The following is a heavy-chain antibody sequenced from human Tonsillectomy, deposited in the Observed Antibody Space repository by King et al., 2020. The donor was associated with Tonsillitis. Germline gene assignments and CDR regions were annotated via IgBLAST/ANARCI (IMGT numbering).Heavy chain of an antibody. CDR3: ARMGVRNGGNCLNDY. CDR1: GDSISNNF. J-gene: IGHJ4*02. V-gene: IGHV4-59*08. D-gene: IGHD2-15*01. Sequence: VQLQESGPGQVKPSETLSLTCTVSGDSISNNFWSWIRQPPGKGLEWIGYIYYTGRTNYNPSFRSRVTISVDTSKNEFSLRLSSVTAADTAVYYCARMGVRNGGNCLNDYWGQGALVTVSS. CDR2: IYYTGRT.